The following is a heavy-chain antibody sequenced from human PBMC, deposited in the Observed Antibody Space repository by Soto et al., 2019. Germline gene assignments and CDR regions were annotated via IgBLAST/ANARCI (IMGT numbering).Heavy chain of an antibody. D-gene: IGHD5-18*01. CDR2: ISGSGCST. V-gene: IGHV3-23*01. CDR3: AKMGYPDY. J-gene: IGHJ4*02. CDR1: VFTFSSYA. Sequence: QARGSLRLSCAASVFTFSSYAMSWVRQAPGKGLEWVSAISGSGCSTYYADSVKGRFTISRDNSKNTLYLQMNSLRAEDTAVYYCAKMGYPDYWGQGTLVTVSS.